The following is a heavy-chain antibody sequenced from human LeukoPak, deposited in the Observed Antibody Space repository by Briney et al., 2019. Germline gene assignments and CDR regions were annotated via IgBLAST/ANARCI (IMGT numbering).Heavy chain of an antibody. CDR2: INPSGGST. V-gene: IGHV1-46*01. J-gene: IGHJ6*03. Sequence: ASVKVSCKASGYTFTSYYMDWVRQAPGQGLEGMGIINPSGGSTSYAQKFQGRVTMTSDMSTSTVYMELSSLRSEDTAVYYCARSSGYYSSLFYMHVWGKGTTVTVSS. CDR3: ARSSGYYSSLFYMHV. CDR1: GYTFTSYY. D-gene: IGHD3-22*01.